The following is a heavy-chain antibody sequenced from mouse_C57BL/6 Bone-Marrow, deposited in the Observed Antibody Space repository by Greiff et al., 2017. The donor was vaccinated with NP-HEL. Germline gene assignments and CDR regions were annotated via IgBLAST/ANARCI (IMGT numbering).Heavy chain of an antibody. CDR3: NYDGYYGSY. D-gene: IGHD2-3*01. Sequence: QVLLQQPGSDLVNPGASVVLSCKSSGYTFPSSGSPWLQQRPGQGLLWIGMIQLIIRSINYNEKVKGKATLTVDESSSTAYMQLSSLTSEDSAVYYCNYDGYYGSYWGQGTLVTVSA. J-gene: IGHJ3*01. V-gene: IGHV1-64*01. CDR1: GYTFPSSG. CDR2: IQLIIRSI.